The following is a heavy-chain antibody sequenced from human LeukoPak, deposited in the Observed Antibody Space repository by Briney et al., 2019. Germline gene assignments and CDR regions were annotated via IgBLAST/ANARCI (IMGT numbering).Heavy chain of an antibody. CDR1: GFTVSSYY. D-gene: IGHD2-15*01. V-gene: IGHV3-53*01. CDR3: ATLCGGSCSFDY. J-gene: IGHJ4*02. Sequence: GGSLRLSCAASGFTVSSYYMNWVRQAPGKELEWVSVIYTGGGRYYADSVKGRFTISRDNAKSSLYLQMNSLRVEDTAVYYCATLCGGSCSFDYWGQGTLVTVSS. CDR2: IYTGGGR.